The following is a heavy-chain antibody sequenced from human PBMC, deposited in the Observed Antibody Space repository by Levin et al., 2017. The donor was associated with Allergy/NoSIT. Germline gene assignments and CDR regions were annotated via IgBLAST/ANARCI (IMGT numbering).Heavy chain of an antibody. CDR1: LFLFFDYT. CDR2: IRWAGTVT. V-gene: IGHV3-43*01. J-gene: IGHJ4*02. D-gene: IGHD2/OR15-2a*01. Sequence: GASLPLSFFSSLFLFFDYTFYFFCFFLFPSLSFFSLIRWAGTVTYYADSVKGRFTISRDNSKNSLYLQMHSLRTEDTALYYCVREEYYNSNLVFDYWGLGTLVTVSS. CDR3: VREEYYNSNLVFDY.